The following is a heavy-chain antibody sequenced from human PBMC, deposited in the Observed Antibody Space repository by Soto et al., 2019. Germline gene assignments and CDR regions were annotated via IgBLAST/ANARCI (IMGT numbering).Heavy chain of an antibody. Sequence: GASVKVSCKASGCTFTSYDMNWVGQATVQVLEWMVWMNPNSGNTGYAQKFQGRVTMTRNPSIRTAYMELISLRSEDTAVYDCARGPGGEGHFEYWGPGTMVTVSS. D-gene: IGHD3-10*01. CDR3: ARGPGGEGHFEY. CDR2: MNPNSGNT. J-gene: IGHJ4*02. CDR1: GCTFTSYD. V-gene: IGHV1-8*01.